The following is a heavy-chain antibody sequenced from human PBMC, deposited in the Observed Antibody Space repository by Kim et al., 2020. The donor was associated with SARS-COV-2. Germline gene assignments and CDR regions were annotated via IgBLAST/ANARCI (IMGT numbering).Heavy chain of an antibody. D-gene: IGHD1-26*01. Sequence: GGSLRLSCAASGFTFSSYGMHWVHQAPGKGLEWVAVIWYDGSNKYYADSVKGRFTISRDNSKNTLYLQMNSLRAEDTAVYYCAKAQVGATWSYFDYWGQGTLVTVSS. CDR2: IWYDGSNK. V-gene: IGHV3-33*06. CDR3: AKAQVGATWSYFDY. CDR1: GFTFSSYG. J-gene: IGHJ4*02.